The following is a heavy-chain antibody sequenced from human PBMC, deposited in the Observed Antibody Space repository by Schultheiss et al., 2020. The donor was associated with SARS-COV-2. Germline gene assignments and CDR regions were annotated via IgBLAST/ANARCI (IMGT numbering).Heavy chain of an antibody. CDR2: IWYDGSNK. Sequence: GESLKISCAASGFTFSSYGLHWVRQAPGKGLEWVAVIWYDGSNKYYADYVKGRFTISRDNSKNTLYLQMNSLRAEDTAVYYCARAAYYYDSSGYHYYYGMDVWGQGTTVTVSS. V-gene: IGHV3-33*01. CDR3: ARAAYYYDSSGYHYYYGMDV. CDR1: GFTFSSYG. D-gene: IGHD3-22*01. J-gene: IGHJ6*02.